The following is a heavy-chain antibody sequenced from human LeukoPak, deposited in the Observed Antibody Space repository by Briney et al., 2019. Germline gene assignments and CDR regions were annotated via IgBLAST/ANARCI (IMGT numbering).Heavy chain of an antibody. Sequence: ASVKVSCKASGGTFISYAISWVRQAPGQGLEWMGWINTNTGNPTYAQGFTGRFVFSLDTSVSTAYLQISSLKAEDTAVYYCARDLTPSTYYDFWSGPPSVDYWGQGTLVTVSS. CDR2: INTNTGNP. D-gene: IGHD3-3*01. V-gene: IGHV7-4-1*02. CDR1: GGTFISYA. CDR3: ARDLTPSTYYDFWSGPPSVDY. J-gene: IGHJ4*02.